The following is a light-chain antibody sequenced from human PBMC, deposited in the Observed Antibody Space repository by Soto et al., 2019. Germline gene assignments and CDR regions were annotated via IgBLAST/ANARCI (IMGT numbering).Light chain of an antibody. CDR2: AAS. V-gene: IGKV1-27*01. Sequence: DIQMTQSPSSLSASVGDRVTITCRASRGISNYLAWYQQKPGKVPKLLIYAASTLQSGVPSRFSGSGSGTDFTLTISSLQPEDVATYYCQKYNSALLFTFGPGTKVDIK. J-gene: IGKJ3*01. CDR3: QKYNSALLFT. CDR1: RGISNY.